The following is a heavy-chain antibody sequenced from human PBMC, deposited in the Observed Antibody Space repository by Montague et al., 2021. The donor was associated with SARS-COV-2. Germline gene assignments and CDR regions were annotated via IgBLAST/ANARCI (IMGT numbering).Heavy chain of an antibody. Sequence: KKNSGTTYYNPSLKSRVTISVDTSKNQFSLKLHSVTAADAAVYYCASADDNGSVYWDVWGKGTTVKVSS. J-gene: IGHJ6*04. CDR3: ASADDNGSVYWDV. D-gene: IGHD1-26*01. V-gene: IGHV4-34*01. CDR2: KKNSGTT.